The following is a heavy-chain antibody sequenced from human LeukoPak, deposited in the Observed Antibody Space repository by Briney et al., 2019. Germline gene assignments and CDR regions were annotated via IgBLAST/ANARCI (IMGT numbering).Heavy chain of an antibody. CDR3: AKDRGGGFFDY. CDR2: IRNKANSYIT. V-gene: IGHV3-72*01. D-gene: IGHD3-16*01. CDR1: GFSFSDHY. Sequence: GGSLRLSCAASGFSFSDHYMNWVRQAPGKGLDWVARIRNKANSYITEYAASVRGRFTISRDDSKNSLYLQMTSLKTEDTAVYYCAKDRGGGFFDYWGQGALVTVSS. J-gene: IGHJ4*02.